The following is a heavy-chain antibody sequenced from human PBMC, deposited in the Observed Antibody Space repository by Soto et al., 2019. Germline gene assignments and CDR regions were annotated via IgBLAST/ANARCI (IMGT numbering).Heavy chain of an antibody. CDR2: INWNGGNT. CDR1: GFTFDDYA. CDR3: AKAVAGSDYYYHAMDG. Sequence: EVQLVEAGGGLVQPGRSLRLSCAASGFTFDDYAMHWVRQAPGKGLEWVSGINWNGGNTGYVDSVKGRFTISRDNAKNSLYLQLDSRRTADTALYYCAKAVAGSDYYYHAMDGWGQGTTVIVSS. D-gene: IGHD6-19*01. J-gene: IGHJ6*02. V-gene: IGHV3-9*01.